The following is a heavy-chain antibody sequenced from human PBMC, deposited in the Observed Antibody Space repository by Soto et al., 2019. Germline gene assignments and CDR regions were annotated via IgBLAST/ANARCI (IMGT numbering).Heavy chain of an antibody. D-gene: IGHD2-2*01. CDR3: ARFFGRIVVVPAATPR. CDR1: GFTFSDYY. Sequence: GGSLRLSCAASGFTFSDYYMSWIRQAPGKGLEWVSYISSSGSTIYYADSVKGRFTISRDNAKNSLYLQMNSLRAEDTAVYYCARFFGRIVVVPAATPRWGQGTLVTVSS. CDR2: ISSSGSTI. J-gene: IGHJ4*02. V-gene: IGHV3-11*01.